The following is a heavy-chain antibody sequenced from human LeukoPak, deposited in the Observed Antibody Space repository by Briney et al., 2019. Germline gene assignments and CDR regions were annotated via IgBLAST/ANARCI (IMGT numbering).Heavy chain of an antibody. CDR2: ISWNSGSI. V-gene: IGHV3-9*01. D-gene: IGHD1-26*01. Sequence: GGSLRLSCAASGFTFDDYAMHWVRQAPGKGLEWVSGISWNSGSIGYADSVKGRFTISRDNAKNSLYLQMNSLRAEDTAVYYCARDFIGDSDYWGQGTLVTVSS. J-gene: IGHJ4*02. CDR1: GFTFDDYA. CDR3: ARDFIGDSDY.